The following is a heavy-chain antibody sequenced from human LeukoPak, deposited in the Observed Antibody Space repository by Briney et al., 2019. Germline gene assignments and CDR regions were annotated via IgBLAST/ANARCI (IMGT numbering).Heavy chain of an antibody. CDR3: ARDPGIGYYYMDV. J-gene: IGHJ6*03. CDR1: GFTFSSYW. Sequence: GGSLRLSCAASGFTFSSYWMSWVRQAPGKGLEWVANIKQDGSEKYYVDSVKGRFTISRDNAKNSLYLQMNSLRAEDTAVYYCARDPGIGYYYMDVWGKGTTVTVSS. V-gene: IGHV3-7*01. CDR2: IKQDGSEK. D-gene: IGHD3-10*01.